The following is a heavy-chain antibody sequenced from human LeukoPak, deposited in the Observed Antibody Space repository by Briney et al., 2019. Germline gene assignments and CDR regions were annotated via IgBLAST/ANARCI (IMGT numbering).Heavy chain of an antibody. CDR1: RFTFSSYA. J-gene: IGHJ4*02. Sequence: PGGSLRLSCAASRFTFSSYAMSWVRQAPGKGLEWVSTISGSGGSKYYADSVKGRFTISRDNSKNMLYLQMNSLRADDTAVYYCAREPHSSGNYWGQGTLVTVSS. CDR3: AREPHSSGNY. V-gene: IGHV3-23*01. CDR2: ISGSGGSK. D-gene: IGHD6-19*01.